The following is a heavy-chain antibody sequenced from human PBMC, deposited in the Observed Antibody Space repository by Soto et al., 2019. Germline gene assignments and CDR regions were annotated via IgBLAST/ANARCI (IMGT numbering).Heavy chain of an antibody. V-gene: IGHV2-5*02. CDR3: AKKGGGDYILGY. D-gene: IGHD4-17*01. CDR1: GFSLSSNGLG. Sequence: QITLKESGPTLVKPTHTLTLTCTFSGFSLSSNGLGVGWIRQPPGKALEWLALIYWDDSKHYSPSLKSRLTITKDTSRNQVVLTMTNMDPVDTATYYCAKKGGGDYILGYWGQGTLVTVSS. J-gene: IGHJ4*02. CDR2: IYWDDSK.